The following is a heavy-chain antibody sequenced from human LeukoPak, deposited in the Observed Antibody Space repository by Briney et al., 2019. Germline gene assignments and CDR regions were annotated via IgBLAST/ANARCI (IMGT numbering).Heavy chain of an antibody. J-gene: IGHJ4*02. CDR1: GFTFSSCA. D-gene: IGHD3-16*01. CDR3: ARDPFGGATLNY. V-gene: IGHV3-64*01. CDR2: ISRNGGNT. Sequence: GGSLRLSCAASGFTFSSCAMHWVRQAPGKGLEYVSGISRNGGNTYYANSVKGRFTISRDNSKNTLHLQMGSLRAEDMAVYYCARDPFGGATLNYWGQGTLVTVSS.